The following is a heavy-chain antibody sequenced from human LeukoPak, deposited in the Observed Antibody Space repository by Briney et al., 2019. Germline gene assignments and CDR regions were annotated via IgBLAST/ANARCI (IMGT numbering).Heavy chain of an antibody. CDR2: TIPIFGTA. CDR1: GGTFSSYG. V-gene: IGHV1-69*01. CDR3: ARDSGRGSYGRYYYGMDV. J-gene: IGHJ6*02. D-gene: IGHD3-16*01. Sequence: SVTVSCKASGGTFSSYGISWVRQAPGQGLEWMGGTIPIFGTANYAQKFQGRVTITADESTSTSYMELSSLRSEDTAVYYCARDSGRGSYGRYYYGMDVWGQGTTVTVSS.